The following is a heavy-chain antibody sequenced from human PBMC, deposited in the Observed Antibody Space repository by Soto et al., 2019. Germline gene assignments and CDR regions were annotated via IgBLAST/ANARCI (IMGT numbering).Heavy chain of an antibody. Sequence: EVQLVESGGGLVQPGGSLRLSCAASGFTFGSYSMNWVRQAPGKGLEWVSFILSSSGVIYYADSVKGRFTISRDNAKNSLYLQMTSLRAEDTSVYDCAGDARVARVATDKPHYMVVWAK. V-gene: IGHV3-48*01. CDR2: ILSSSGVI. D-gene: IGHD1-1*01. J-gene: IGHJ6*03. CDR3: AGDARVARVATDKPHYMVV. CDR1: GFTFGSYS.